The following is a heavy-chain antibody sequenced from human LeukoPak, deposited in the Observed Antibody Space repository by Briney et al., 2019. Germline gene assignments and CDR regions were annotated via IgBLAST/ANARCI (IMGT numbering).Heavy chain of an antibody. J-gene: IGHJ4*02. CDR1: GFTFSSYS. D-gene: IGHD4-23*01. CDR3: ARDGGKSAFDY. Sequence: GGSLRLSCAASGFTFSSYSMNWVRQAPGKGLEWVSSISSSSSHIYYADSVKGRFTISRDNAKNSLYLQMNSLRAEDTAVYYCARDGGKSAFDYWGQGTLVTVSS. V-gene: IGHV3-21*01. CDR2: ISSSSSHI.